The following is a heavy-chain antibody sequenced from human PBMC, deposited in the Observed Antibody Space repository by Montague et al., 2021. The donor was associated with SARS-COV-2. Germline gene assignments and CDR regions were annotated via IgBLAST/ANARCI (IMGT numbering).Heavy chain of an antibody. J-gene: IGHJ6*02. CDR2: TYYRSKWYN. Sequence: CAISGDSVSSNSAAWNWIRQSPSRGLEWLGRTYYRSKWYNDYAVSVNSRITINPDTSKNQFSLQLNSVTPEDTAVYYCARQPLGYDFVYYYYGMDVWGQGTTVTVSS. CDR3: ARQPLGYDFVYYYYGMDV. CDR1: GDSVSSNSAA. V-gene: IGHV6-1*01. D-gene: IGHD5-12*01.